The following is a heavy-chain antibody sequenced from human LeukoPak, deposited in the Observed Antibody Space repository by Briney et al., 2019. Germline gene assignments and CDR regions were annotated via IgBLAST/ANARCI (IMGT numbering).Heavy chain of an antibody. D-gene: IGHD4-23*01. J-gene: IGHJ4*02. CDR3: VKRSDCGGDWNYLDY. V-gene: IGHV3-23*01. CDR1: GFTFSSYA. Sequence: GGALRLSCEASGFTFSSYAMTWVRQVPGKGLEWVSSMITSGGSTYYADSVKGRFTISRDNSKNTLYLQMNSLRAEDTAVYYCVKRSDCGGDWNYLDYWGQGTLVTVSS. CDR2: MITSGGST.